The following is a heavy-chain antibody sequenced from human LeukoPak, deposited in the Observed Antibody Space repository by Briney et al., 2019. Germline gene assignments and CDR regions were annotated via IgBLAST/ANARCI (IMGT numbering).Heavy chain of an antibody. Sequence: PSETLSLTCAVYGGSFSGYYWSWIRQPPGKGLEWIGEINHSGSTNYNPSLKSRVTISVDTSKNQFSLKLSSATAADTAVYYCARYRSGYYSGYFDYWGQGTLVTVSS. J-gene: IGHJ4*02. CDR1: GGSFSGYY. CDR2: INHSGST. D-gene: IGHD3-3*01. CDR3: ARYRSGYYSGYFDY. V-gene: IGHV4-34*01.